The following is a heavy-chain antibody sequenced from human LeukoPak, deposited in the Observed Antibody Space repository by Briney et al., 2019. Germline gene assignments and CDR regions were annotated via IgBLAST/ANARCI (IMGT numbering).Heavy chain of an antibody. J-gene: IGHJ6*02. Sequence: RGSLRLSCVASRFTFNNYAITWVRQTPRKGLEWVSPVSGRVDGTYYANSVKGRLTISRDNSKNTLYLEMNSLRGEDTAVYHCAKAPPAATNYYYGMDVWGQGTTVTVSS. CDR3: AKAPPAATNYYYGMDV. D-gene: IGHD2-15*01. CDR1: RFTFNNYA. CDR2: VSGRVDGT. V-gene: IGHV3-23*01.